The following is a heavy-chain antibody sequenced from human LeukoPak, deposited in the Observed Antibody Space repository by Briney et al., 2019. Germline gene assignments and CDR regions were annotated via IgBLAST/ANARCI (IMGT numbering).Heavy chain of an antibody. V-gene: IGHV4-61*02. CDR1: AGSISSGAYY. CDR2: IYTSGST. D-gene: IGHD3-10*01. CDR3: ARYYYYGSGSLNWFDP. J-gene: IGHJ5*02. Sequence: SETLSLTYTVSAGSISSGAYYWSWIRQPAGKGLEWIGRIYTSGSTNYNPSLKSRVTISIDTSKNQFSLKLSSVTAADTAVYYCARYYYYGSGSLNWFDPWGQGTLVTVSS.